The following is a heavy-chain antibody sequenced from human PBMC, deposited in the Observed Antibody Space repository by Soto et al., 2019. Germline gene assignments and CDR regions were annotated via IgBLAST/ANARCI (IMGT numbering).Heavy chain of an antibody. Sequence: GESLKISCKGSGYSFTNYWISWVRQMPGKGLEWMGRIDPSDSYIKYSPSFQGHVTISADNSISIAYLQWSSLKASDTAMYYCARHDCSSTRCYNFGMDVWGQGTTVTVSS. CDR3: ARHDCSSTRCYNFGMDV. V-gene: IGHV5-10-1*01. D-gene: IGHD2-2*02. J-gene: IGHJ6*02. CDR2: IDPSDSYI. CDR1: GYSFTNYW.